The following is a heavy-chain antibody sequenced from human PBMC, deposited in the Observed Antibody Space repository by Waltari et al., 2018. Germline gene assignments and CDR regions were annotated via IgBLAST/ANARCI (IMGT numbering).Heavy chain of an antibody. CDR1: GGSISSYY. D-gene: IGHD3-3*01. CDR2: IYYSGST. Sequence: QVQLQESGPGLVKPSETLSLTCTVSGGSISSYYWSWIRQPPGKGLEWIGYIYYSGSTNYNPSLKSRVTISVDTSKNQFSLKLSSVTAADTAVYYCARVAGDDFWSGYYPTGYYYYYMDVWGKGTTVTISS. V-gene: IGHV4-59*01. CDR3: ARVAGDDFWSGYYPTGYYYYYMDV. J-gene: IGHJ6*03.